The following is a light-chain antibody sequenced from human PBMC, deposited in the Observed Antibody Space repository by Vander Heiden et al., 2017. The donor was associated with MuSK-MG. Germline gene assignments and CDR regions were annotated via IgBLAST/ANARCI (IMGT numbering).Light chain of an antibody. CDR3: QQDVDIPWT. Sequence: DIVMTQSPDSLAVSLGERATINCKSSQSLLYSSNDKNYLAWYRQKAGQPPKLLIHWASIRESGVPDRISGSGSGTDFTLTITTMQEEDVAIYYCQQDVDIPWTFGQGTKVEIK. J-gene: IGKJ1*01. V-gene: IGKV4-1*01. CDR2: WAS. CDR1: QSLLYSSNDKNY.